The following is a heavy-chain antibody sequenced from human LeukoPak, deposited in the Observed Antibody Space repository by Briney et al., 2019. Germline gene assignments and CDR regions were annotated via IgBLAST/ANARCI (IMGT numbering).Heavy chain of an antibody. CDR3: TTDGQYYDILTGYSNDAFDI. CDR2: IKSKTDGGTT. V-gene: IGHV3-15*01. J-gene: IGHJ3*02. CDR1: GFTFSSYS. Sequence: GGSLRLSCAVSGFTFSSYSMNWVRQAPGKGLEWVGRIKSKTDGGTTDYAAPVKGRFTISRDDSKNTLYLQMNSLKTEDTAVYYCTTDGQYYDILTGYSNDAFDIWGQGTMVTVSS. D-gene: IGHD3-9*01.